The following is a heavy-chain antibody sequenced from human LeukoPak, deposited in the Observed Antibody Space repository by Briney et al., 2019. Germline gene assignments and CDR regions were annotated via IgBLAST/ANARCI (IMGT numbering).Heavy chain of an antibody. Sequence: PSETLSLTCTVSGDSINNNNYYWGWIRQPPGEGLEWIGNIYYNGRTYYSPSLKSRGTISVDTSNNQFSLKLSSVTAADTAVYYCARSWSDAFDIWGQGTMVTVSS. CDR1: GDSINNNNYY. J-gene: IGHJ3*02. CDR2: IYYNGRT. V-gene: IGHV4-39*01. D-gene: IGHD6-13*01. CDR3: ARSWSDAFDI.